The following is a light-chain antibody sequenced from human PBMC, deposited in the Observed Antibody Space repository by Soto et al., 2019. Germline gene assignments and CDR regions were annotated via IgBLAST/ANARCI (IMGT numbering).Light chain of an antibody. CDR2: AAS. J-gene: IGKJ1*01. Sequence: DIQMTQSPSSLAASVGDRVTIACRASQGISNHLAWYQQKPGKVPKLLIYAASTLQSGVPSRFSGSGSGTDFTHTISSLQPEDVATSYCQKYDSAPWTFGQGTRVEIK. V-gene: IGKV1-27*01. CDR3: QKYDSAPWT. CDR1: QGISNH.